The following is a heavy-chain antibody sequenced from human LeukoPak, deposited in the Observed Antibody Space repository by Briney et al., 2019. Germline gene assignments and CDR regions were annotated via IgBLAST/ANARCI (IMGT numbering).Heavy chain of an antibody. D-gene: IGHD4-11*01. CDR2: INGNGVGT. Sequence: GGSLRLSCSASGFTFGTYAMHWVRQAPGKGLQFVSAINGNGVGTFYADSVKGRFTASRDNSKNTLYLQMSSLRAEDTALYYCVKDTYANSWSSFDVWGQGTMVTVSS. V-gene: IGHV3-64D*06. J-gene: IGHJ3*01. CDR1: GFTFGTYA. CDR3: VKDTYANSWSSFDV.